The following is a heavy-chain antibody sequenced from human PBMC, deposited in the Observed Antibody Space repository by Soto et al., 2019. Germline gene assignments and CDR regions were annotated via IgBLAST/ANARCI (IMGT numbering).Heavy chain of an antibody. CDR3: ARDLGSRDGPDN. V-gene: IGHV3-21*01. CDR1: GFTFSSYS. Sequence: PGGSLRLSCAASGFTFSSYSMNWVRQAPGKGLEWVSSISTSSSYIYYADSVKGRFTISRDDAKNSLYLQMNSLRAEDTAEYYCARDLGSRDGPDNWGQGTLVTVSS. D-gene: IGHD1-26*01. J-gene: IGHJ4*02. CDR2: ISTSSSYI.